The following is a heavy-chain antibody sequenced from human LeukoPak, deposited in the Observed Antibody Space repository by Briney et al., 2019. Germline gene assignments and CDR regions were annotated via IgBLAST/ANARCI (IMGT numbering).Heavy chain of an antibody. CDR2: ISYDGSNK. J-gene: IGHJ4*02. CDR3: VRDSAPGGDGYKFIY. D-gene: IGHD5-24*01. CDR1: GFTFNTYG. Sequence: TGGSLRLSCAASGFTFNTYGMHWVRQAPGKGLEWVAVISYDGSNKYYADSVKGRFTISRDNSKNTLYLQMNSLRLEDTAIYYCVRDSAPGGDGYKFIYWGQGTLVTVSS. V-gene: IGHV3-30*03.